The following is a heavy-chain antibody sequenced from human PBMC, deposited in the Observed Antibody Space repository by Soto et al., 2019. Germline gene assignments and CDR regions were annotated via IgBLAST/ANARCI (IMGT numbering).Heavy chain of an antibody. CDR3: AKALTMIDHFDY. V-gene: IGHV3-30*18. CDR1: GFTFSSYG. D-gene: IGHD3-22*01. Sequence: GGSLRLSCAASGFTFSSYGMHWVRQAPGKGLEWVAVISYDGGNKYYADSVKGRFTISRDNSKNTLYLQMNSLRAEDTAVYYCAKALTMIDHFDYWGQGTLVTVSS. J-gene: IGHJ4*02. CDR2: ISYDGGNK.